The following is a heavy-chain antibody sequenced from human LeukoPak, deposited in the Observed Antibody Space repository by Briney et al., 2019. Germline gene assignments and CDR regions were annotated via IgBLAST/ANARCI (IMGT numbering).Heavy chain of an antibody. Sequence: TGGSLRLSCAASGFTFSSYWMSWVRQAPGKGLEWVANIKQDGSEKYYVDSVKGRFTISRDNAKNSLYLQMNSLRAEDTAVYYCARDTYYYDSSGDHAFDIWGQGTMVTVSS. CDR1: GFTFSSYW. CDR3: ARDTYYYDSSGDHAFDI. V-gene: IGHV3-7*01. D-gene: IGHD3-22*01. J-gene: IGHJ3*02. CDR2: IKQDGSEK.